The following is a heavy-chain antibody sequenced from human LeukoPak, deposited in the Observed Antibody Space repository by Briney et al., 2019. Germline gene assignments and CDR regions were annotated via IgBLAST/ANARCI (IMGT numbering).Heavy chain of an antibody. Sequence: ASVKVSCKASGYTFTGYYMHWVRQAPGQGLEWMGWINPNSGGTNYAQKFQGRVTMTRDTSISTAYMELSRLRSDDTAVYYCARARGYFDWLPPFDHWGQGTLVTVSS. D-gene: IGHD3-9*01. V-gene: IGHV1-2*02. CDR1: GYTFTGYY. J-gene: IGHJ4*02. CDR3: ARARGYFDWLPPFDH. CDR2: INPNSGGT.